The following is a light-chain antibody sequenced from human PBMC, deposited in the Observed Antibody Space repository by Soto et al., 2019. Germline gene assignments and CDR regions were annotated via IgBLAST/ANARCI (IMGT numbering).Light chain of an antibody. Sequence: DIPMTQSPSSLSASVGDTVTITCRASQGISNYLAWYQQKPGQVPNLLIYAASTLQSGVPSRFSGSGSGTDFTLTISSLRPEDFATYYCQKYNNAPRTFGQGTKVEI. J-gene: IGKJ1*01. V-gene: IGKV1-27*01. CDR3: QKYNNAPRT. CDR2: AAS. CDR1: QGISNY.